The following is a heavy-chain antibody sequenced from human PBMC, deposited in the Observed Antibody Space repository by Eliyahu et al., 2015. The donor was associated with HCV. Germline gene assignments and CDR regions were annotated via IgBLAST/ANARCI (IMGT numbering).Heavy chain of an antibody. V-gene: IGHV3-48*03. J-gene: IGHJ4*02. Sequence: EVQLVQSGGGLVQPGKSLXXSCXASXFTFXSYGMNWVRQAPGRGLGWISYISGSGTAIYYADSVKGRFTISRDNAKSSLYLQMNSLRAEDTAVYYCAKKEDYDRFDLWGLGTLVSVSS. CDR3: AKKEDYDRFDL. CDR2: ISGSGTAI. CDR1: XFTFXSYG. D-gene: IGHD4-17*01.